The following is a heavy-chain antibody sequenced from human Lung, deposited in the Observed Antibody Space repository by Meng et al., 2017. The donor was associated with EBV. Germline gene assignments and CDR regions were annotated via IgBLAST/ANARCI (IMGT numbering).Heavy chain of an antibody. D-gene: IGHD3-22*01. V-gene: IGHV3-74*01. CDR1: GLTFSSYW. J-gene: IGHJ5*02. CDR2: INSDGSST. Sequence: EVQLGGSGGGLVQPGGSLRLFCAASGLTFSSYWMHWVRQGPGKGLVWVSRINSDGSSTSYADSVKGRFTISRDNAKNTLYLQMNSLRAEDTAVYYCASAFSGYYYHWGQGTLVTVSS. CDR3: ASAFSGYYYH.